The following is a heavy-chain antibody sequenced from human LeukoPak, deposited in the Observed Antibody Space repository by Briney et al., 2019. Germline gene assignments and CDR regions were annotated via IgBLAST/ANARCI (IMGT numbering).Heavy chain of an antibody. CDR2: VYYTGNT. CDR3: ARDLGHMDRGVSPLFDY. D-gene: IGHD3-10*01. V-gene: IGHV4-39*07. CDR1: GGSTSSSPYY. Sequence: SETLSLTCTVSGGSTSSSPYYWGWIRQPPGKGLEWIGSVYYTGNTYYNPSLKSRVTISLDTSKNRFSLKLRSVTAADTAVYYCARDLGHMDRGVSPLFDYWGQGTLVTVSS. J-gene: IGHJ4*02.